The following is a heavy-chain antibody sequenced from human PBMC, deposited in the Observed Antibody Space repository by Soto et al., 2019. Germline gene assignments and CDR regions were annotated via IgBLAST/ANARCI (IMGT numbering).Heavy chain of an antibody. V-gene: IGHV4-4*07. CDR1: RGSISSYY. CDR2: IYSSGITNY. Sequence: QVQLQESGPGLVKPSETLSLTCTVSRGSISSYYWSWIRQPAGKGLEWIGHIYSSGITNYNYNPSLKRRVTMSVDTSKNQFSLKLSSVTATDTAVYYCARDPGDYWGQGTLVTVSS. CDR3: ARDPGDY. J-gene: IGHJ4*02.